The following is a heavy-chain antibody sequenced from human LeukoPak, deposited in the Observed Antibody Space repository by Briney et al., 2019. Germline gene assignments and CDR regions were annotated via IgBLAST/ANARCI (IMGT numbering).Heavy chain of an antibody. J-gene: IGHJ4*02. CDR2: ISGSGAKT. V-gene: IGHV3-23*01. Sequence: WVRQAPEKRLWWVSAISGSGAKTYYAYFVKGRFTISRDNSKNTRYWQIKSLRAEETTAYCCAKEYSGSFSPFPSYFDYWGQGTLVTVSS. CDR3: AKEYSGSFSPFPSYFDY. D-gene: IGHD1-26*01.